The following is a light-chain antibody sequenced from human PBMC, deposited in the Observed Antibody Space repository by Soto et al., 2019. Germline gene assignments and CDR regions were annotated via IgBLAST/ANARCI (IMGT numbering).Light chain of an antibody. J-gene: IGKJ1*01. V-gene: IGKV3-15*01. CDR3: HQYNIWPPWT. CDR1: QSVSSN. Sequence: EIVMTQSPATLSVSPGERATLSCRASQSVSSNFAWYQQKPGQAPRLLIYGASTRATGIPARFSGSGSGTAFSLTISSLQYEDFAVYYCHQYNIWPPWTFGQGTKVEIK. CDR2: GAS.